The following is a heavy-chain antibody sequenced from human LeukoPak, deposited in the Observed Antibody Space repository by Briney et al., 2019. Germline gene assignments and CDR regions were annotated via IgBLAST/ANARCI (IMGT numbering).Heavy chain of an antibody. CDR1: GFTFISYG. CDR3: AKDGEITFGGVMIGYFDY. Sequence: GGSLRLSCAASGFTFISYGMHWVRQAPGKGLEWVAFIRYDGSNKYYADSVKGRFTISRDNSKNTLYLQMNSLRAEDTAVYYCAKDGEITFGGVMIGYFDYWGQGTLVTVSS. V-gene: IGHV3-30*02. CDR2: IRYDGSNK. D-gene: IGHD3-16*01. J-gene: IGHJ4*02.